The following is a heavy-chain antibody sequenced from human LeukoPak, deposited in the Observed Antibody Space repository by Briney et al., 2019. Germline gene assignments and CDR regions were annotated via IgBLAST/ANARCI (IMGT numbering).Heavy chain of an antibody. CDR1: GGSFSGYY. V-gene: IGHV4-34*01. J-gene: IGHJ4*02. CDR3: AREYGYSYGLKSDY. CDR2: INHSGST. Sequence: SETLSLTCVVYGGSFSGYYWSWIRQPPGKGLEWIGEINHSGSTNYNPSLKSRVTISVDTSKNQFSLKLSSVTAADTAVYYCAREYGYSYGLKSDYWGQGTLVTVSS. D-gene: IGHD5-18*01.